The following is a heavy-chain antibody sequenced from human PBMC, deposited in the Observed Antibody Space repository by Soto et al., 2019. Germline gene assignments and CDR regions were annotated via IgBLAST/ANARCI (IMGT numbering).Heavy chain of an antibody. D-gene: IGHD3-10*01. Sequence: QPGGSLRLSCAASGFTFSSYAMSWVRQAPGKGLEWVSAISGSGGSTYYADSVKGRFTISRDNSKNTLYLQMSSLRAEDTAVYYCAKDRGRGVIINWFDPWGQGTLVTVSS. V-gene: IGHV3-23*01. CDR1: GFTFSSYA. J-gene: IGHJ5*02. CDR2: ISGSGGST. CDR3: AKDRGRGVIINWFDP.